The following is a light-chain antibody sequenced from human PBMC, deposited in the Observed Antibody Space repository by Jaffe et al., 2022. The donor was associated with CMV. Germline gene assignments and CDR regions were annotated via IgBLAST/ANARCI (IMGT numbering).Light chain of an antibody. CDR3: SVWDDSLKGHV. CDR1: SSNIGTYT. J-gene: IGLJ1*01. V-gene: IGLV1-44*01. Sequence: QSVLTQPPSVSGSPGQSVTISCSGGSSNIGTYTVSWYQHLPGTAPRLLIFADHRRPSGVPDRFSGSTSGTSASLAISGLQSDDEAHYYCSVWDDSLKGHVFGSGTEVTVI. CDR2: ADH.